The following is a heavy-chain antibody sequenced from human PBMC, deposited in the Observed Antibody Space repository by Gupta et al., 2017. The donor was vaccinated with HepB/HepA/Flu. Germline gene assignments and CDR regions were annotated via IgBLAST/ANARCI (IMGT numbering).Heavy chain of an antibody. CDR2: ISGSGGSP. J-gene: IGHJ3*02. CDR1: GFTFSSYA. D-gene: IGHD3-3*01. Sequence: EVQLLESGGGLVQPGGSLRLSCAASGFTFSSYAMSWVGQAPGKGLEWVSGISGSGGSPYYADSVKGRFTISRENSKNTLYLQMNSLRAEDTAVYYCAKREHDFWSGYYSPIPHAFDIWGQGTMVTVAS. CDR3: AKREHDFWSGYYSPIPHAFDI. V-gene: IGHV3-23*01.